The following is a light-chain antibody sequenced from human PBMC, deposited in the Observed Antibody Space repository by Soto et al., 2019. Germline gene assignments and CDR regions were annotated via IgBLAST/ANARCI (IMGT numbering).Light chain of an antibody. J-gene: IGLJ1*01. Sequence: QSVLTQPRSVSGSPGQSVTISCTGTSSDVGGYNYVSWYQQHPGKAPKLMIYDVSKRPSGVPDRFSGSKSGNTASLPISGLQAEDEADYYCCSYAGSYTRYVFGTGTKLTVL. CDR3: CSYAGSYTRYV. CDR2: DVS. V-gene: IGLV2-11*01. CDR1: SSDVGGYNY.